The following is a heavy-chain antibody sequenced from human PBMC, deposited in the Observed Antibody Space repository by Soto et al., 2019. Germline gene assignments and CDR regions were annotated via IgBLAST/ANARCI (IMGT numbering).Heavy chain of an antibody. CDR1: GGSISSYY. Sequence: QVQLQESGPGLVKPSETLSLTCTVSGGSISSYYWSWIRQPPGKGLEWIGYFYYGGSTNYNPSLMSRVTISIDTSKNQFSLNLFSVTAADTAVYYCAGGFSSVVFDVWGQGTMVTVSS. CDR2: FYYGGST. J-gene: IGHJ3*01. CDR3: AGGFSSVVFDV. D-gene: IGHD6-19*01. V-gene: IGHV4-59*01.